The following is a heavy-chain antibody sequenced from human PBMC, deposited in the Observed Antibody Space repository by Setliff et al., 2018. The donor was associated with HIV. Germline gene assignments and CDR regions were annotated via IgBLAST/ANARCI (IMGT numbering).Heavy chain of an antibody. Sequence: KVSCKPSGYTFSNYDINWVRQAAGQGLEWMGWMNPDSRNTGYAQRFEGRVTLTWDTSISTAYLELNHLKSDDTAVYYCARARTDYYDRRRRSHYYIDVWARGATVTVSS. CDR1: GYTFSNYD. CDR2: MNPDSRNT. J-gene: IGHJ6*03. V-gene: IGHV1-8*02. CDR3: ARARTDYYDRRRRSHYYIDV. D-gene: IGHD3-22*01.